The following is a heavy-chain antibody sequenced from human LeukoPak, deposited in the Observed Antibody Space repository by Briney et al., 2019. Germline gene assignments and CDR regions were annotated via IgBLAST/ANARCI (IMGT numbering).Heavy chain of an antibody. J-gene: IGHJ6*02. CDR3: TKSRSDYYYYGMDV. Sequence: GRSLRLSCAASGFTFDDYAMHWVRQAPGKGLEWVSGISWNSGSIGYADSVRGRFTISRDNAKDSLYLQMNSLRDEDTALYYCTKSRSDYYYYGMDVWGQGTTVTVSS. CDR1: GFTFDDYA. CDR2: ISWNSGSI. V-gene: IGHV3-9*01.